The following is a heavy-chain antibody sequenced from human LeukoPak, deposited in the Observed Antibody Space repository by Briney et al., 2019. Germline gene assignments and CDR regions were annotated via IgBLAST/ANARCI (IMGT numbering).Heavy chain of an antibody. J-gene: IGHJ6*03. CDR3: AKPVATVPYYYYYMDV. Sequence: PGGSLRLSCAASGFTFSSYAMSWVRQAPGKGLEWVSAISGSGGSTYYADSVKGRFTISRDNSKNTPYLQMNSLRAEDTAVYYCAKPVATVPYYYYYMDVWGKGTTVTVSS. D-gene: IGHD5-12*01. CDR2: ISGSGGST. V-gene: IGHV3-23*01. CDR1: GFTFSSYA.